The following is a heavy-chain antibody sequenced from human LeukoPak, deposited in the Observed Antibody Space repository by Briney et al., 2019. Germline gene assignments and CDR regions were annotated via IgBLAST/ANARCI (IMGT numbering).Heavy chain of an antibody. J-gene: IGHJ5*02. CDR1: GYTFTRHA. CDR2: TSPNNAKT. Sequence: ASVKVSCKASGYTFTRHAITWLRQAPGQGPEWMGWTSPNNAKTDAAQNFQGRVSMTTDTSTSTAYMELRRLRSDDTSVYYCARVVRGEGQTETCFSWFDHWGQGTLVIVSS. V-gene: IGHV1-18*01. CDR3: ARVVRGEGQTETCFSWFDH. D-gene: IGHD3-10*02.